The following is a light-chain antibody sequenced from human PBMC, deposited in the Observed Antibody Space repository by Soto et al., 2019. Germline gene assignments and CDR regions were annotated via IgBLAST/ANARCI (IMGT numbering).Light chain of an antibody. CDR1: QDIRSY. Sequence: DIRMTQSPSSLSASVGDRVTITRRAGQDIRSYLNWYQQKPGKAPQLLIYATSFLQIGVPSRFSASGSGTDFSLVITDLQLEDSATYYCQQGYTSRWTSGQGTKVEI. V-gene: IGKV1-39*01. CDR3: QQGYTSRWT. J-gene: IGKJ1*01. CDR2: ATS.